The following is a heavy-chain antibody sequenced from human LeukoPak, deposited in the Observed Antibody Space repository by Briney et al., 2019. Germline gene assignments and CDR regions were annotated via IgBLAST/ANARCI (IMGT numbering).Heavy chain of an antibody. D-gene: IGHD3-22*01. CDR2: ISGSGDGT. CDR3: AKDLDDSSGFYSYHH. V-gene: IGHV3-23*01. Sequence: PGGSLRLSCADSGFTFSSYAMSWARQAPGKGLEWVSTISGSGDGTYYADSVKGRLTISRDNSKNTVYPQMNSLRADDTAVYYCAKDLDDSSGFYSYHHWGQGTLVTVSS. CDR1: GFTFSSYA. J-gene: IGHJ1*01.